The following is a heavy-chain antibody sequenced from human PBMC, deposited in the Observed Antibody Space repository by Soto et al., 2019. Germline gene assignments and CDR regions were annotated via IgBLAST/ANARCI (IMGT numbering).Heavy chain of an antibody. V-gene: IGHV3-23*01. J-gene: IGHJ4*02. CDR2: ISGSGGST. D-gene: IGHD3-9*01. CDR3: AKGLRYFDWLLSYFDY. CDR1: GFTFSSYV. Sequence: GGSLRLSCAASGFTFSSYVMSWVRQAPGKGLEWVSAISGSGGSTYYADSVKGRFTISRDNSKNTLYLQMNSLRAEDTAVYYCAKGLRYFDWLLSYFDYWGQGTLVTVSS.